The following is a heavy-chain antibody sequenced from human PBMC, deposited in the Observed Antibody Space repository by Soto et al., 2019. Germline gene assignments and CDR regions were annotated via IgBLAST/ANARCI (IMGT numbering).Heavy chain of an antibody. Sequence: ASVKVSCKASGYTFTSYGISWVRQAPGQGLEWMGWISAYNGNTNYAQKLQGRVTMTTDTSTSTAYMELRSPRSDDTAVYYCARLVAAAGARYYYYYYGMDVWGKGTTVTVPS. CDR2: ISAYNGNT. D-gene: IGHD2-15*01. V-gene: IGHV1-18*01. J-gene: IGHJ6*04. CDR3: ARLVAAAGARYYYYYYGMDV. CDR1: GYTFTSYG.